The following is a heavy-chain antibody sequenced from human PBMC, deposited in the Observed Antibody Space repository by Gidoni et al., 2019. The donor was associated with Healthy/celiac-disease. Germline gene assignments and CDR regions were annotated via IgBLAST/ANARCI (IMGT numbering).Heavy chain of an antibody. V-gene: IGHV3-30-3*01. Sequence: AASGFTFSSYAMHWVRQAPGKGLVWVAVISYDGSNKYYADSVKGRFTISRDNSKNTLYLQMNSLRAEDTAVYYCARDLYVGAFDIWGQGTMVTVSS. CDR2: ISYDGSNK. J-gene: IGHJ3*02. CDR3: ARDLYVGAFDI. CDR1: GFTFSSYA. D-gene: IGHD3-16*01.